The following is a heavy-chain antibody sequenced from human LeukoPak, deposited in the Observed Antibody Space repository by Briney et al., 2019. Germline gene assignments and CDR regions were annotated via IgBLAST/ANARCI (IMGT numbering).Heavy chain of an antibody. V-gene: IGHV3-53*01. Sequence: PGGSLRLSCAASGFTFSTYGMNWVRQAPGKGLEWVSILYSGGDTYYADSVKGRFTISRDNSRNTLSLQMNSLRVDDTAVYYCARVGDHYHWYFDLWGSGTLVTVSS. CDR3: ARVGDHYHWYFDL. D-gene: IGHD3-10*01. CDR1: GFTFSTYG. CDR2: LYSGGDT. J-gene: IGHJ2*01.